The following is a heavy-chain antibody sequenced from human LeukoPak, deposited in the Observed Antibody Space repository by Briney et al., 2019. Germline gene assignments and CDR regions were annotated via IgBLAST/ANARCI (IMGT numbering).Heavy chain of an antibody. J-gene: IGHJ1*01. D-gene: IGHD2-15*01. CDR1: GFTFSSYA. V-gene: IGHV3-23*01. Sequence: GGSLRLSCAASGFTFSSYAMSWVRQAPGKGLEWVSAISGSGGSTYYADSVKGRFTISRDNSKNTPYLQMNSLRAEDTAVYYCAKDSPNYCSGGSCYVEYFQHWGQGTLVTVSS. CDR2: ISGSGGST. CDR3: AKDSPNYCSGGSCYVEYFQH.